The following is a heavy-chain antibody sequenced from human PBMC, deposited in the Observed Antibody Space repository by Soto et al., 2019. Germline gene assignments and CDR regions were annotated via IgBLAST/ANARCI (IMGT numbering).Heavy chain of an antibody. CDR3: ARLPLPSPQYSGSYYDYFDY. J-gene: IGHJ4*02. V-gene: IGHV4-31*03. CDR1: GGSISSGGYY. D-gene: IGHD1-26*01. CDR2: IYYSGST. Sequence: QVQLQESGPGLVKPSQTLSLTCTVSGGSISSGGYYWSWIRQHPGKGLEWIGYIYYSGSTYKNQSLKSRVTISVATSKNQFSLKLSSVTAADTAVYYCARLPLPSPQYSGSYYDYFDYWGQGTLVTVSS.